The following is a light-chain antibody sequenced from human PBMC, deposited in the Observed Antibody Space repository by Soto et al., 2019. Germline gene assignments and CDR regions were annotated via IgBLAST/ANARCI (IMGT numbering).Light chain of an antibody. CDR3: CSYAGYSNV. CDR2: ESN. CDR1: SRDVGTYNL. J-gene: IGLJ1*01. Sequence: QSALTQPASVSGSPGQSITISCTGTSRDVGTYNLVSWYQQHPGKAPKLIIYESNKRPSGVSNRFSGSKSGNTASLTISGLQAEDEADYYCCSYAGYSNVFGTGTKVTVL. V-gene: IGLV2-23*01.